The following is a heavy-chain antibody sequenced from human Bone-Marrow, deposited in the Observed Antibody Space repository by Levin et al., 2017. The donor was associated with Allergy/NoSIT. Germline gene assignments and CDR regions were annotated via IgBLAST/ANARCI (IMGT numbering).Heavy chain of an antibody. CDR3: AKDLRQGYSSGSYYFDY. CDR1: GFILSSYT. J-gene: IGHJ4*02. CDR2: VSGNGVSI. V-gene: IGHV3-23*01. Sequence: HSGGSLRLSCAASGFILSSYTMSWVRQAPGKGLEWVSGVSGNGVSIYYADSVKGRFTISRDNPKNTLYLQMNGLRAEDTAVYYCAKDLRQGYSSGSYYFDYWGQGTLVTVSS. D-gene: IGHD5-18*01.